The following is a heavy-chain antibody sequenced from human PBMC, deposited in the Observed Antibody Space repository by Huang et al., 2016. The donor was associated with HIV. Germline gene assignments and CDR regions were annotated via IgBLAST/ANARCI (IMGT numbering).Heavy chain of an antibody. CDR3: ARHFSYYDSSGYTPWDAFDI. V-gene: IGHV4-39*01. CDR1: GGSITSSSYY. J-gene: IGHJ3*02. D-gene: IGHD3-22*01. CDR2: IYYSEST. Sequence: QLQLQGSGPGLVKPSETLSLTCTVSGGSITSSSYYWGWIRQPPGKGLEWVGSIYYSESTDYNPSRNSRVTVSVDTSKNQFSLKLSSVTAADTAVYYCARHFSYYDSSGYTPWDAFDIWGQGTMVTVSS.